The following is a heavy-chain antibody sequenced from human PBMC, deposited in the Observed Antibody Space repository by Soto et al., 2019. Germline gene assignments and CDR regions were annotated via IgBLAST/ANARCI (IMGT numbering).Heavy chain of an antibody. CDR3: ARRNGVVVVAADDAFDI. V-gene: IGHV5-51*01. CDR1: GYGISSYS. Sequence: PEASLNISCKGSGYGISSYSVVGVRLMPGKGLEWMGIIYPGDSDTRYSPSFQGQVTISADKSISTAYLQWSSLKASDTAMYYCARRNGVVVVAADDAFDIWGQGTMVTVSS. CDR2: IYPGDSDT. J-gene: IGHJ3*02. D-gene: IGHD2-15*01.